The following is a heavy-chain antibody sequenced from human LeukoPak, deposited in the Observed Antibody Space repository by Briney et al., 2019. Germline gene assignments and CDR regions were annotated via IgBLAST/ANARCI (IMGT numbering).Heavy chain of an antibody. CDR3: ARDDSSGYFRY. Sequence: ASVKVSCKASGYTFTSYAMHWVRQAPGQGLEWMGWINAGNGNTKYSQKFQGRVTITRDTSASTAYMELSSLRSEDTAVYYCARDDSSGYFRYWGQGTLVTVSS. D-gene: IGHD3-22*01. CDR2: INAGNGNT. J-gene: IGHJ4*02. CDR1: GYTFTSYA. V-gene: IGHV1-3*01.